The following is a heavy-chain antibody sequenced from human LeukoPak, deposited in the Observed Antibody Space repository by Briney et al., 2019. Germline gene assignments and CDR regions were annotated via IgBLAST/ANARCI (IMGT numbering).Heavy chain of an antibody. CDR2: SYYSRST. Sequence: PSETLSLTCTVSGGSISSSSYYWGWIRQPPGKGLEWLGNSYYSRSTYYNPSLKNRVTISVDTTKNQFYLKLTSVTAADTAVYYCERASLDSENYGRYFDYWGQGTLVTVSS. CDR3: ERASLDSENYGRYFDY. J-gene: IGHJ4*02. V-gene: IGHV4-39*07. CDR1: GGSISSSSYY. D-gene: IGHD3-10*01.